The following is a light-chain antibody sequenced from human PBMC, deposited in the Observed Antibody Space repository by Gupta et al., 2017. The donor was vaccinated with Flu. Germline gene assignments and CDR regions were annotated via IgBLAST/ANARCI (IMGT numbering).Light chain of an antibody. CDR3: QHENSSPWT. Sequence: PSTLSASVGDRVTITCRASQSISRWLAWNQQKPGKAPKFLIYMASSLETGVPSRFSGRGSGTEFTLTISSLQPDDFASYYCQHENSSPWTFGQGTKVEI. CDR1: QSISRW. J-gene: IGKJ1*01. V-gene: IGKV1-5*03. CDR2: MAS.